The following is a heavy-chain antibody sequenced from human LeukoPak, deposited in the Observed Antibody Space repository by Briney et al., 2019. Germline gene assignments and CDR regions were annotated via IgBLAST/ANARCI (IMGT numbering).Heavy chain of an antibody. V-gene: IGHV3-23*01. D-gene: IGHD6-13*01. Sequence: GGSLRLSCAASGFTFSSYVMNWVRQAPGKGLEWVSAISGSGGSTYYADSVKGRFTISRDNSKNTLYLQMNSLRAEDTAVYYCAKESVRYSSSGEGQKWGQGTLVTVSS. CDR1: GFTFSSYV. CDR3: AKESVRYSSSGEGQK. CDR2: ISGSGGST. J-gene: IGHJ4*02.